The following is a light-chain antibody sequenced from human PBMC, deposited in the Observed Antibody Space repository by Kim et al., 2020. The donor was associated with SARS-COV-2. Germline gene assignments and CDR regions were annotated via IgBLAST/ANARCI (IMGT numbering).Light chain of an antibody. Sequence: AIQMTQSPSSLSASVGDRVTITCRASQGIRNDLGWYQQKPGKAPKLLIYAASSLQSGVPSRFSGSRSGTDFTLTISSLQPEDFATYYYLQDYNNPSSTFGQGTRLDIK. V-gene: IGKV1-6*01. CDR1: QGIRND. CDR2: AAS. J-gene: IGKJ5*01. CDR3: LQDYNNPSST.